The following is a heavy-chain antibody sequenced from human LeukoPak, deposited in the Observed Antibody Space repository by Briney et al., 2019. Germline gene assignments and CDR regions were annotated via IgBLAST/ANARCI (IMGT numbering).Heavy chain of an antibody. CDR3: ATQRGSYLWGTDFDY. V-gene: IGHV1-2*02. J-gene: IGHJ4*02. Sequence: ASVKVSCKASGYTFTNYYIHWVRQAPGQGLEWMGWINPNSGDTKYAQKFQGRVTMTRDTSISTAYMELSRLKSDDTAVYYCATQRGSYLWGTDFDYWGQGTLVTVSS. CDR2: INPNSGDT. CDR1: GYTFTNYY. D-gene: IGHD3-16*01.